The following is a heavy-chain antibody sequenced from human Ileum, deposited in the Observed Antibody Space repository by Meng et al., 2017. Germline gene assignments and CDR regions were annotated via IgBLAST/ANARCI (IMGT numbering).Heavy chain of an antibody. J-gene: IGHJ4*02. D-gene: IGHD6-19*01. CDR3: AGSTGWLLHY. CDR2: IKQDGSVK. V-gene: IGHV3-7*01. Sequence: GESLKISCAASGFTFSSYWMSWVRQAPGKGLEWVANIKQDGSVKYYVDSVKGRFTISRDNAKNSLDLQMNSLRPEDTAVYYCAGSTGWLLHYWGQGTPVTVSS. CDR1: GFTFSSYW.